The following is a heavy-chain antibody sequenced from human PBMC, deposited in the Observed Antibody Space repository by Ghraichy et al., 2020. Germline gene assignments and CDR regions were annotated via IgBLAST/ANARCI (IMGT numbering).Heavy chain of an antibody. CDR1: GFTFRNYG. CDR2: ISDDGTNT. Sequence: GGSLRLSCAASGFTFRNYGMHWIRQAPGKGLEWVAVISDDGTNTYYVDSVKGRFTISRDNSKNTLYLQVHSLRAEDTAVYFCAKDLSGYTTFDSWGQGTLVTVSS. CDR3: AKDLSGYTTFDS. D-gene: IGHD3-3*01. J-gene: IGHJ4*02. V-gene: IGHV3-30*18.